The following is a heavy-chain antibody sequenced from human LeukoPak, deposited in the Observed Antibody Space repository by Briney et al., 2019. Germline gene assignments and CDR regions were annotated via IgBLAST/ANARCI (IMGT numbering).Heavy chain of an antibody. CDR3: ARVGAYYDSSGYYYYYYMDV. D-gene: IGHD3-22*01. V-gene: IGHV7-4-1*02. Sequence: ASVKVSCKASGYTFTSYAMNWVRQAPGQGLEWMGWINTNTGNPTYAQGFTGRFVFSLDTSVSTAYLQISSLKAEDTAVYYCARVGAYYDSSGYYYYYYMDVWGKGTTVTVSS. J-gene: IGHJ6*03. CDR1: GYTFTSYA. CDR2: INTNTGNP.